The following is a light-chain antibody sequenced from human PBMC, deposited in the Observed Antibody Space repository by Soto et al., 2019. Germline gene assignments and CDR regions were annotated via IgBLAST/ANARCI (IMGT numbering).Light chain of an antibody. J-gene: IGKJ1*01. Sequence: DLQMTQSPSSLSASVGDRVTITCRASQSISYHVAWYQQKPGKVPKVLIYGASTLQSGVPSRFSGSGSGTDFTLTISSLQPEDFATYYCQKYNGAPRTFGQGTKVEFK. CDR3: QKYNGAPRT. CDR2: GAS. CDR1: QSISYH. V-gene: IGKV1-27*01.